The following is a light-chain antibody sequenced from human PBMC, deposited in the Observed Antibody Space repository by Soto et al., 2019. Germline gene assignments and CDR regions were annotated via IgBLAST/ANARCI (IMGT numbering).Light chain of an antibody. Sequence: DIQMTQSPSTLSASIGDRVTITCRASQTINNWLAWYQQKPGKAPNLLIYHASNLETGVPSRFSGSAFGTEFTLTISSLQPDDFATYYCQHYNSYPWTFVHGTKVEIK. J-gene: IGKJ1*01. CDR3: QHYNSYPWT. CDR1: QTINNW. CDR2: HAS. V-gene: IGKV1-5*01.